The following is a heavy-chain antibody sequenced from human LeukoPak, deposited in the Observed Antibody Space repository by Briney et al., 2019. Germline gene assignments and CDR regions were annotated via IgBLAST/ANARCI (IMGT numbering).Heavy chain of an antibody. V-gene: IGHV3-49*03. CDR2: IRTKAYGGTT. Sequence: GGSLRLSCTASGFTFGDYAMSWFRQAPGKGLEWVGFIRTKAYGGTTEYAASVKGRFTISRDDTNSIAYLQMNSLRTADTAVYYCSRDRYSVTWSETFDYWGQGTQVTVSS. CDR1: GFTFGDYA. CDR3: SRDRYSVTWSETFDY. J-gene: IGHJ4*02. D-gene: IGHD6-13*01.